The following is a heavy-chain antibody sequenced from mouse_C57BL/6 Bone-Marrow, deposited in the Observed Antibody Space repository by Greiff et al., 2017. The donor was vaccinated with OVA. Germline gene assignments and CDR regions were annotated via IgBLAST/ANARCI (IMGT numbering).Heavy chain of an antibody. D-gene: IGHD1-1*01. CDR2: VYPGDGDT. V-gene: IGHV1-82*01. Sequence: QVQLQQSGPELVKPGASVKISCKASGYAFRSSWMNWVKPRPGKGLEWIGRVYPGDGDTNYNGKFKGKATLTADKSSSTAYMQLSSLTSEDSAVYFCARGGGYGSSYYYFDYWGQGTTLTVSS. CDR1: GYAFRSSW. J-gene: IGHJ2*01. CDR3: ARGGGYGSSYYYFDY.